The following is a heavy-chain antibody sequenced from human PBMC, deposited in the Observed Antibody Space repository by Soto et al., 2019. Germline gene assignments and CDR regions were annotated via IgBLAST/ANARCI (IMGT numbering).Heavy chain of an antibody. CDR3: ARAVAVPADFDY. V-gene: IGHV1-3*05. CDR2: INAGIGNT. D-gene: IGHD6-19*01. Sequence: QVQLVQSGAEEKKPGASVKVSCKASGYTFTGYAMHWVRQAPGQRLEWMGWINAGIGNTKYSQKFQGRVTITRDTSASAAYMELSSLSSEDTAVYYCARAVAVPADFDYWGQGTLVTVSS. CDR1: GYTFTGYA. J-gene: IGHJ4*02.